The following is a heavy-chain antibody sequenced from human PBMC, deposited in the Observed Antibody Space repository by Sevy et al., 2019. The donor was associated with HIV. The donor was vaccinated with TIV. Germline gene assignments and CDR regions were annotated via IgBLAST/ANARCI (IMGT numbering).Heavy chain of an antibody. J-gene: IGHJ6*02. Sequence: GGSLRLSCAASGFTFSGSDMHWVRQASGKGLEWVGRIRSKANSYATAYAASVKGRFTISRDDSKNTAYLQMNSLKTEDTAVYYCTRRSNSSSRYGMDVWGQGTTVTVSS. V-gene: IGHV3-73*01. D-gene: IGHD6-6*01. CDR3: TRRSNSSSRYGMDV. CDR1: GFTFSGSD. CDR2: IRSKANSYAT.